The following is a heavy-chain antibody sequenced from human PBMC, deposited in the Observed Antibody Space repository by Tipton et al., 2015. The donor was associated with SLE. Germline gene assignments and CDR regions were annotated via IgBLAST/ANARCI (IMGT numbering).Heavy chain of an antibody. Sequence: GLVKPSQTLSLTCTVSGGSISSGGNYWSLIRQHPGKDLEWIGYIYYSGNTYYNPSLKSRVTISLDTSKNQFSLKLSSVTAADTAVYYCARDYSGYADIEVWGKGTTVTVSS. D-gene: IGHD5-12*01. CDR2: IYYSGNT. CDR1: GGSISSGGNY. J-gene: IGHJ6*03. CDR3: ARDYSGYADIEV. V-gene: IGHV4-31*03.